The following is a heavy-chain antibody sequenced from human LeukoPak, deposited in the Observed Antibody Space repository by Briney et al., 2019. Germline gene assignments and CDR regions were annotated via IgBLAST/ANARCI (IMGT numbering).Heavy chain of an antibody. Sequence: GGSLRLSCAASGFTFSIYAMHWVRQAPGKGLEYVSAISSNGGSTYYANSVKGRFTISRDNSKNTLYLQMGSLRAEDMAVYYCARGPGYSSSWYYYWGQGTLVTVSS. J-gene: IGHJ4*02. V-gene: IGHV3-64*01. CDR2: ISSNGGST. CDR1: GFTFSIYA. D-gene: IGHD6-13*01. CDR3: ARGPGYSSSWYYY.